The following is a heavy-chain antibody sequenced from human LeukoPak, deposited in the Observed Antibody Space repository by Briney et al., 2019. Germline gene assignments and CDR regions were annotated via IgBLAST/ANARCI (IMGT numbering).Heavy chain of an antibody. CDR3: AKDMRTHVTATDY. Sequence: GGSLRLSCAASGFTFSDYYMSWIRQAPGKGLEWVSYISSSGSTIYYADSVKGRFTISRDNAKNSLYLQMNSLRAEDTALYYCAKDMRTHVTATDYWGQGTLVTVSS. J-gene: IGHJ4*02. V-gene: IGHV3-11*01. CDR1: GFTFSDYY. CDR2: ISSSGSTI. D-gene: IGHD2-21*02.